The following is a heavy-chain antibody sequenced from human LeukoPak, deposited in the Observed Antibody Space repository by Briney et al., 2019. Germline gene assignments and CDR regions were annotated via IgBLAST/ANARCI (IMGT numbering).Heavy chain of an antibody. CDR3: ARVHSSAFYSDY. CDR2: IYYSGST. Sequence: TSSETLSLTCTVSGGSISSYYWSWIRQPPGKGLEWIGYIYYSGSTNYNPSLKSRVTLSVDTSKNQFSLKLSSVTAADTAVYYCARVHSSAFYSDYWGQGTLVTVSS. J-gene: IGHJ4*02. D-gene: IGHD3-22*01. CDR1: GGSISSYY. V-gene: IGHV4-59*01.